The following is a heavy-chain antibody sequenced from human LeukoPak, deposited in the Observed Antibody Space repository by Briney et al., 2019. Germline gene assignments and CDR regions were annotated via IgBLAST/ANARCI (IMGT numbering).Heavy chain of an antibody. D-gene: IGHD7-27*01. CDR2: MYPGDSEA. V-gene: IGHV5-51*01. CDR3: ARRANWGYYFDY. CDR1: GSRFTNYG. J-gene: IGHJ4*02. Sequence: RGGPLQISCEGSGSRFTNYGSGWARQVPGKGLEWMGIMYPGDSEATYSPSFQGQVTISADKSISTAYLQWSSLKATDTAMYYCARRANWGYYFDYWGQGTLVTVSS.